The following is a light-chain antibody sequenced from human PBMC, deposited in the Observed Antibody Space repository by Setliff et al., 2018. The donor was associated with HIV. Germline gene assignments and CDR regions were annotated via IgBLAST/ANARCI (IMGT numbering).Light chain of an antibody. CDR1: QSISRY. V-gene: IGKV1-39*01. CDR2: AAS. J-gene: IGKJ4*01. Sequence: DIQMTQSPSSLSASVGDRVTITCRASQSISRYLNWYQQKPGKAPKLLNYAASNLQSGGPSRFSGSGSGTDFTLTISSLQPEDFATYYCQQSNYSPLTFGGGTKVDIK. CDR3: QQSNYSPLT.